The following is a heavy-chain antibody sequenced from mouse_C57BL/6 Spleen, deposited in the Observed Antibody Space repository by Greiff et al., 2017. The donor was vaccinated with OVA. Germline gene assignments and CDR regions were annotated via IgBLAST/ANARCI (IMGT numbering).Heavy chain of an antibody. V-gene: IGHV2-2*01. D-gene: IGHD2-10*01. Sequence: VQLQQSGPGLVQPSQSLSITCTVSGFSLTSYGVHWVRQSPGKGLEWLGVIWSGGSTDYNAAFISRLSISKDNSKSQVFFKMNSLQADDTAIYYWARNRPTMVMDYWGQGTSVTVSS. CDR1: GFSLTSYG. J-gene: IGHJ4*01. CDR3: ARNRPTMVMDY. CDR2: IWSGGST.